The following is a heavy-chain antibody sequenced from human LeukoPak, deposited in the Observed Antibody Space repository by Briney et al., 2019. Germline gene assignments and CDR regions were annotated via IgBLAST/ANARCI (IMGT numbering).Heavy chain of an antibody. V-gene: IGHV4-4*07. Sequence: SETLSLTCTVSGGSISSYYWGWIRQPAGKGLEWIGRIYTSGSTNYNPSLKSRVTMSVDTSKNQFSLKLSSVTAADTAVYYCARAPVAGSSWYTYYFDYWGQGTLVTVSS. J-gene: IGHJ4*02. CDR2: IYTSGST. D-gene: IGHD6-13*01. CDR3: ARAPVAGSSWYTYYFDY. CDR1: GGSISSYY.